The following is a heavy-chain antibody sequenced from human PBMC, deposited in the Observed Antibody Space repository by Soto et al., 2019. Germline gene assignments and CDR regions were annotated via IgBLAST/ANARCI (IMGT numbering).Heavy chain of an antibody. V-gene: IGHV3-23*01. CDR3: ARVNPLDYDFWSGSVFDY. Sequence: PGGSLRLSCAASGFTFSSYAISWGRQAPGKGLEWVSAISGSGGSTYYADSVKGRFTISRDNSKNTLYLQMNSLRAEDTAVYYCARVNPLDYDFWSGSVFDYWGQGTLVTVSS. D-gene: IGHD3-3*01. J-gene: IGHJ4*02. CDR2: ISGSGGST. CDR1: GFTFSSYA.